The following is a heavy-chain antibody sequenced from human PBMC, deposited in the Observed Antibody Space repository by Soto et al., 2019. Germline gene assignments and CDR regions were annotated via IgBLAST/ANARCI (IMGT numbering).Heavy chain of an antibody. D-gene: IGHD6-13*01. CDR1: GFTFSSYA. V-gene: IGHV3-23*01. J-gene: IGHJ3*02. CDR3: AKGDAASCTAGAFDI. Sequence: GGSLRLSCAASGFTFSSYAMSWVRQAPGKGLEWVSAISGSGGSTYYADSVMGRFTISRDNSKNTLYLQMNSLKAEDTAVYYCAKGDAASCTAGAFDIWGQGTMVTVSS. CDR2: ISGSGGST.